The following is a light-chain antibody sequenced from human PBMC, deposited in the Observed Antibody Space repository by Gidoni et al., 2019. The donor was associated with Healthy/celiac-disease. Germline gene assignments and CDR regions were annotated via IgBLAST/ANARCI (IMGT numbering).Light chain of an antibody. CDR2: GAS. J-gene: IGKJ4*01. Sequence: DIHITQSPSSLPASVGERVTITCQASQDISNYLHWYQQKPGKAPKLLIYGASNLETGVPQRFSGSGSGTDFTFTISSLQPEDIATYYCQQYDNLRLTFGGGTKVEIK. CDR3: QQYDNLRLT. CDR1: QDISNY. V-gene: IGKV1-33*01.